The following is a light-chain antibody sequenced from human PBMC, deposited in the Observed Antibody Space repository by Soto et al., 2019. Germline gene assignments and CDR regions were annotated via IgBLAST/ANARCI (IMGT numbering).Light chain of an antibody. CDR3: QQYNHWPET. CDR1: QSVSSN. Sequence: EIVMTQSPATLSVSPGERVTLSCRATQSVSSNLAWYQQKPGQAPRLLIYDASTRATGIPARFGGSGSGTDFTLPISSLQSEDFASYYCQQYNHWPETFGQGTKVELK. J-gene: IGKJ1*01. V-gene: IGKV3-15*01. CDR2: DAS.